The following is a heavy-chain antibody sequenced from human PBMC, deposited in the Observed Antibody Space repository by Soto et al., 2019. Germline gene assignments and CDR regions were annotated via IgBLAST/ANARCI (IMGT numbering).Heavy chain of an antibody. CDR2: IRNKANSYTT. CDR3: XXXXXXXLKYFDY. Sequence: EVQLVESGGGLVQPGGSLRLSCAASGFTFSDHYMEWVRQAPGKGLEWVGRIRNKANSYTTEYGASVKGRFTISRXXXXXXXXXXXXXXXXXXXXXXXXXXXXXXXLKYFDYWGQGTLVTVSS. CDR1: GFTFSDHY. J-gene: IGHJ4*02. V-gene: IGHV3-72*01.